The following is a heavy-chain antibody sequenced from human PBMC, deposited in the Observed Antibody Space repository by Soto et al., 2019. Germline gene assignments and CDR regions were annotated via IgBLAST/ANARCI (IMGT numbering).Heavy chain of an antibody. CDR1: GFTFSSYG. V-gene: IGHV3-33*01. CDR2: IWYDGSNK. Sequence: QVQLVESGGGVVQPGRSLRLSCAASGFTFSSYGMHWVRQAPGKGLEWVAVIWYDGSNKYYADSVKGRFTISRDNSKNKLYLQMNSLRAEDTAVYYCARVENGGYPGYWGQVTLVTVSS. CDR3: ARVENGGYPGY. D-gene: IGHD5-12*01. J-gene: IGHJ4*02.